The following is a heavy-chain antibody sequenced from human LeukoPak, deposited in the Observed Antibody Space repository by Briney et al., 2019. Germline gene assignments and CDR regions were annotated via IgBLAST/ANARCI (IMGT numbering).Heavy chain of an antibody. CDR2: IIPIFGTA. CDR3: ARVGGSGIDY. V-gene: IGHV1-69*06. CDR1: EFTFSSYA. D-gene: IGHD3-10*01. Sequence: PGRSLRLSCAASEFTFSSYAISWVRQAPGQGLEWMGGIIPIFGTANYAQKFQGRVTITADKSTSTAYMELRSLRSDDTAVYYCARVGGSGIDYWGQGTLVTVSS. J-gene: IGHJ4*02.